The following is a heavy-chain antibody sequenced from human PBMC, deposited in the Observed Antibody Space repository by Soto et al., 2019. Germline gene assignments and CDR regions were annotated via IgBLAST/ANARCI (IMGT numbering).Heavy chain of an antibody. D-gene: IGHD2-15*01. CDR1: GFTFSSYS. V-gene: IGHV3-33*01. Sequence: PVGSLRLSCAASGFTFSSYSMHWVRQAPGKGLEWVAVIWYNGSNIYYADSVKGRFTISRDNSKNTLYLQMNSLRAEDTAVYYCARDGVRYCSGVSCLYDYVWGSSDYYYGMDAWGQGTTVTVSS. J-gene: IGHJ6*02. CDR3: ARDGVRYCSGVSCLYDYVWGSSDYYYGMDA. CDR2: IWYNGSNI.